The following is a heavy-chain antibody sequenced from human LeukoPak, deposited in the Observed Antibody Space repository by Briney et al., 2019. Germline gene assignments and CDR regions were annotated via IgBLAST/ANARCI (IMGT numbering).Heavy chain of an antibody. Sequence: ASVKVSCRASGHAFTRYYVHRVRQAPGQGLEWMGIINPSAGSTTYGQNLQGRVTMTRDTSTSTVYMQLSSLRSEDTAVYYCARGEYAFDIWGQGTKVTVSS. CDR2: INPSAGST. J-gene: IGHJ3*02. CDR3: ARGEYAFDI. CDR1: GHAFTRYY. D-gene: IGHD3-16*01. V-gene: IGHV1-46*04.